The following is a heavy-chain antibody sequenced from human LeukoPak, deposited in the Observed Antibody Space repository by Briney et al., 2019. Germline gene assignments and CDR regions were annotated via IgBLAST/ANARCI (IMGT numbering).Heavy chain of an antibody. CDR2: FDPEDGET. CDR3: ARDSTAYSSSSPREPGHLDY. CDR1: GYTLTELS. J-gene: IGHJ4*02. D-gene: IGHD6-6*01. V-gene: IGHV1-24*01. Sequence: ASVTVSCKVSGYTLTELSMHWVRQAPGKGLEWMGGFDPEDGETIYAQKFQGRVTMTEDTSTDTAYMELSSLRSEDTAVYYCARDSTAYSSSSPREPGHLDYWGQGTLVTVSS.